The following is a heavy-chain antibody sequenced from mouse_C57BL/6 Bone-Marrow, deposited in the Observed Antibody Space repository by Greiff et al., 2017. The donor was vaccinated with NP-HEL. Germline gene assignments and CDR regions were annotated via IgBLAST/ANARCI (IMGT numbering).Heavy chain of an antibody. Sequence: VQLQQSGPELVKPGASVKLSCKASGYTFTSYDINWVKQRPGQGLEWIGWIYPRDGSTKYNEKFKGKATLTVDTSSSTAYMELHSLTSEDSAVYFCARRAYYYGSIYDYWGQGTTLTVSS. CDR1: GYTFTSYD. J-gene: IGHJ2*01. D-gene: IGHD1-1*01. CDR3: ARRAYYYGSIYDY. V-gene: IGHV1-85*01. CDR2: IYPRDGST.